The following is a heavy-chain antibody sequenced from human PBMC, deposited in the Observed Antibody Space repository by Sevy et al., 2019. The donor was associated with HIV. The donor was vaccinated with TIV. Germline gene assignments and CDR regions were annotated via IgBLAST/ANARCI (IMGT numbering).Heavy chain of an antibody. CDR1: GFTFSTYW. Sequence: GGSLRLSCAASGFTFSTYWMSWVRQAPGKGLESVANIKKDGSEKYYVDSVKGRFTISRDNAKNSLHLQMKSLRAEDTAVYYCARDCSSTSCLWGLDVWGQGTTVTVSS. D-gene: IGHD2-2*01. V-gene: IGHV3-7*03. CDR2: IKKDGSEK. J-gene: IGHJ6*02. CDR3: ARDCSSTSCLWGLDV.